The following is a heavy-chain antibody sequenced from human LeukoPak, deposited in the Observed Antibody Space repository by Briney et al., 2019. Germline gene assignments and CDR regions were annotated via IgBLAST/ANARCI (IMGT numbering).Heavy chain of an antibody. CDR2: ITGSRGPI. J-gene: IGHJ4*02. CDR3: ARPQSSSGYYWPFDD. V-gene: IGHV3-48*01. D-gene: IGHD3-22*01. Sequence: GGSLRLSCAASGFTFSTYAMNWIRQAPGKGLEWISYITGSRGPIYYADSVKGRFTISRDNANNSLFLHMNSLRAEDTAVYYCARPQSSSGYYWPFDDWGQGTLVTVSS. CDR1: GFTFSTYA.